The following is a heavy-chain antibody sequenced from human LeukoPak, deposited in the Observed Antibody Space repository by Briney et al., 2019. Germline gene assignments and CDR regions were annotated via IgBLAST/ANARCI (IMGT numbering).Heavy chain of an antibody. CDR1: GYTLTELS. CDR2: FDPEDGGT. Sequence: GASVKVSCKVSGYTLTELSMHWVRQAPGKGLEWRGGFDPEDGGTIYAQKFKGRVTMTEDTSTDTAYMELSSLRSEDTAVYYCATLNLSIVVVPYFDYWGQGTLVTVSS. D-gene: IGHD2-15*01. CDR3: ATLNLSIVVVPYFDY. J-gene: IGHJ4*02. V-gene: IGHV1-24*01.